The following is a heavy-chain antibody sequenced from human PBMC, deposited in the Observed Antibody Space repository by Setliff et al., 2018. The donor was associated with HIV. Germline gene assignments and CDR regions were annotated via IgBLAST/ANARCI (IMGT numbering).Heavy chain of an antibody. CDR2: IYSDGRT. D-gene: IGHD3-22*01. J-gene: IGHJ3*02. Sequence: GESLTLSCAASGFTVSRNYMSWVRQAPGKGLEWVSIIYSDGRTYYADSVKGRFTISRDNSKNMLYLQMNSLRAEDTALYYCARDHKYYDSSDWVVGFDIWGQGTMVTVSS. CDR3: ARDHKYYDSSDWVVGFDI. V-gene: IGHV3-66*01. CDR1: GFTVSRNY.